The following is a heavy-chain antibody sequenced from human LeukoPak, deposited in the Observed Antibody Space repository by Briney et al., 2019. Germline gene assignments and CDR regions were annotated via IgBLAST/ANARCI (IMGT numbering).Heavy chain of an antibody. V-gene: IGHV1-3*01. J-gene: IGHJ4*02. CDR2: INAGNGNT. CDR3: ARALQRWLQLEFDY. Sequence: ASVTVSFTASGYTFTSYAMHWVRQAPGQRLEWMGWINAGNGNTKYSQKFQGRVTITRDTSASTAYMELSSLRSEDTAVYYCARALQRWLQLEFDYWGQGTLVTVSS. D-gene: IGHD5-24*01. CDR1: GYTFTSYA.